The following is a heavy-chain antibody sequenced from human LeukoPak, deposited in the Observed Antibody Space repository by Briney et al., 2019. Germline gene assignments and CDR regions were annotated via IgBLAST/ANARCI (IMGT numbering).Heavy chain of an antibody. D-gene: IGHD6-13*01. CDR3: ARPAAAGKGEGDY. CDR1: GGSFSGYY. J-gene: IGHJ4*02. V-gene: IGHV4-34*01. Sequence: SETLSLTCAVYGGSFSGYYWSWIRQPPGKGLEWIGEINHSGSTNYNPSLKSRVTISVDTSKNQFSLKLSSVTAADTAVYYCARPAAAGKGEGDYWGQGTLVTVSS. CDR2: INHSGST.